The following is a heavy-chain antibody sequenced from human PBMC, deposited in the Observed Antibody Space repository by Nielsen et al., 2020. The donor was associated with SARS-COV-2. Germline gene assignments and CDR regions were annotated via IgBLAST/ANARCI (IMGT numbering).Heavy chain of an antibody. CDR1: GFTFSNYA. Sequence: GESLKISCAASGFTFSNYALHWVRQAPGKGLEWVAFISYEGSNKYYADSVKGRFTISRDNSKNTLSLQMNSLRPEDAAVYYCARDLYSSGWWGYFQYWGQGTLVTISS. CDR3: ARDLYSSGWWGYFQY. CDR2: ISYEGSNK. J-gene: IGHJ1*01. D-gene: IGHD6-19*01. V-gene: IGHV3-30-3*01.